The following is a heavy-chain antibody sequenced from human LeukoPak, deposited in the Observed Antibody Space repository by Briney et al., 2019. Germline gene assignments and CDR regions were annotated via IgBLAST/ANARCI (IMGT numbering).Heavy chain of an antibody. CDR2: ISGNGGTA. CDR3: TTDPQRGYYFDY. Sequence: GGSLRLSCAASGFTFSSYPVSWVRQAPGRGLEWVSAISGNGGTANYADSAKGRFTISRDNSKNTLYLQMNTLRAEDTAVYYCTTDPQRGYYFDYWGQGTLVTVSS. V-gene: IGHV3-23*01. D-gene: IGHD5-24*01. J-gene: IGHJ4*02. CDR1: GFTFSSYP.